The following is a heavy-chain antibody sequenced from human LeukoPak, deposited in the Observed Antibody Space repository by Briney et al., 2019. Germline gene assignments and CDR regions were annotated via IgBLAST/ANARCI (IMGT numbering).Heavy chain of an antibody. D-gene: IGHD4-23*01. CDR2: IYYSGST. J-gene: IGHJ4*02. V-gene: IGHV4-31*03. Sequence: SETLSLTCTVSGGSISSGGYYWSWIRQHPGKGLEWIGYIYYSGSTYYNPSLKSRVTISVDTSKNQFSLKLSSVTAADTAVYYCARGLPDGGSSFDYWGQGTLVTVSS. CDR1: GGSISSGGYY. CDR3: ARGLPDGGSSFDY.